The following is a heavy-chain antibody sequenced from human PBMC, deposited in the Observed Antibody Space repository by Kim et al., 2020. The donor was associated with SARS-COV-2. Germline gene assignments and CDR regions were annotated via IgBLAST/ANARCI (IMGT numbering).Heavy chain of an antibody. CDR1: GYTFTNYA. D-gene: IGHD3-16*02. J-gene: IGHJ4*02. CDR3: ARVIWGSYRYTDS. Sequence: ASVKVSCKASGYTFTNYAISWVRQAPGQGLEWMGWINTDTGNPTYAQAFTGRFVFSLDTSVSTAYLQISSLKAEDTALYYCARVIWGSYRYTDSWGQGTCHRLL. V-gene: IGHV7-4-1*02. CDR2: INTDTGNP.